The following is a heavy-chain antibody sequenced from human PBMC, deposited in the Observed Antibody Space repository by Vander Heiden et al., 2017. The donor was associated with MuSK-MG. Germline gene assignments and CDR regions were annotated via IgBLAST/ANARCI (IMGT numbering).Heavy chain of an antibody. Sequence: EVQLVQSGAEVKKPGESLKISCKGSGYSFTSYWIGWVRQMPGKGLEWMGIIYPGDSDTRYSPSFQGQVTISADKSISTAYLQWRSLKASDTALYYCARRGLGYSSFGQYYYMDVWCKGTTVTVSS. D-gene: IGHD6-13*01. V-gene: IGHV5-51*03. CDR2: IYPGDSDT. CDR1: GYSFTSYW. CDR3: ARRGLGYSSFGQYYYMDV. J-gene: IGHJ6*03.